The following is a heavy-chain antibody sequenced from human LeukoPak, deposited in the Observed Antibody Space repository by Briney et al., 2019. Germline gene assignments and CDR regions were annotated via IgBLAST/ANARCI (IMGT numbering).Heavy chain of an antibody. J-gene: IGHJ6*02. CDR1: VFTFNGYR. Sequence: GGSLRLSCAAFVFTFNGYRMNWVRHAPGKGLEWVANINCDGREKYYVDSVKGRFTISRDNTKNSLYLQMNSLRAEDTAVYYCARGPDSGTVWGQGTTVTVSS. CDR2: INCDGREK. CDR3: ARGPDSGTV. V-gene: IGHV3-7*03.